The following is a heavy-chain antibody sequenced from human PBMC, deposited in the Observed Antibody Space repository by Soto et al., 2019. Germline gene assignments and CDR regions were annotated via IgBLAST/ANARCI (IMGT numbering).Heavy chain of an antibody. CDR3: ARQAGSGWLDAFDI. CDR1: GGSISSYY. Sequence: PSDTLSLTCTVSGGSISSYYWSWIRQPPGKGLEWIGYIYYSGSTNYNPSLKSRVTISVDTSKNQFSLKLSSVTAADTAVYYCARQAGSGWLDAFDIWGQGTMVTVSS. CDR2: IYYSGST. V-gene: IGHV4-59*08. J-gene: IGHJ3*02. D-gene: IGHD6-19*01.